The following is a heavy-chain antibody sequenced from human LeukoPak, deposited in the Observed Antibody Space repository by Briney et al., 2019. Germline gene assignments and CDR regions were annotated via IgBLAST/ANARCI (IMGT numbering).Heavy chain of an antibody. CDR3: ARWALYCTNGVCYRGYYFDY. V-gene: IGHV2-5*02. D-gene: IGHD2-8*01. J-gene: IGHJ4*02. CDR1: GFSLSTTGVG. Sequence: SGPTLVKPTQTLTLTCTFSGFSLSTTGVGVGWIRQPPGKALEWLALIYWDDDKRYSPSLKSRLTITKDTSKNQVVLTMTNMDPVDTATYYCARWALYCTNGVCYRGYYFDYWGQGTLVTVSS. CDR2: IYWDDDK.